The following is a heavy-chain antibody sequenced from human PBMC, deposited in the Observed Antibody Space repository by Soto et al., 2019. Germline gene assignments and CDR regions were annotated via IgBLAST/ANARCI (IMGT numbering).Heavy chain of an antibody. J-gene: IGHJ4*02. D-gene: IGHD3-3*01. CDR2: FYYSGST. CDR3: ARADHWSGYYAFED. CDR1: GDSIRNYF. V-gene: IGHV4-59*01. Sequence: PSKTLSLTCAVSGDSIRNYFWNWIRQSPEKGLEWIGYFYYSGSTNYNPSLSGRVTISLDTPKKQLSLRLSSVTAEDTAVYYCARADHWSGYYAFEDWGQGSQVIVAS.